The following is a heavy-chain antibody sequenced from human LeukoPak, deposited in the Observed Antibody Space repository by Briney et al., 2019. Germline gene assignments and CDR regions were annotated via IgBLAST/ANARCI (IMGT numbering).Heavy chain of an antibody. CDR2: IIPIFGTA. CDR3: ARGPLRDIVVVQAAIKYFDY. Sequence: ASVKVSCKASGGTFSSYAISWVRQAPRQGLEWMGGIIPIFGTANYAQKFQGRVTITADESTSTAYMELSGLRSEDTAVYYCARGPLRDIVVVQAAIKYFDYWGPGTLVTVSS. J-gene: IGHJ4*02. CDR1: GGTFSSYA. D-gene: IGHD2-2*02. V-gene: IGHV1-69*13.